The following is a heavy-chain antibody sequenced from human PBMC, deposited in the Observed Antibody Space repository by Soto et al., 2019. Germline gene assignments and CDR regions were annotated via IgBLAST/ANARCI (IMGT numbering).Heavy chain of an antibody. CDR2: IWYDGSNK. Sequence: QVQLVESGGGVVQPGRSLRLSCAASGFTFSSYGMHWVRQAPGKGLEWVAVIWYDGSNKYYADSVKGRFTISRDNSKNTLYLQMNVPGAEDTAVYYCASQYYYGSGRLRGDYYYYGMDVWGQVSTVTVCS. V-gene: IGHV3-33*01. CDR3: ASQYYYGSGRLRGDYYYYGMDV. D-gene: IGHD3-10*01. J-gene: IGHJ6*02. CDR1: GFTFSSYG.